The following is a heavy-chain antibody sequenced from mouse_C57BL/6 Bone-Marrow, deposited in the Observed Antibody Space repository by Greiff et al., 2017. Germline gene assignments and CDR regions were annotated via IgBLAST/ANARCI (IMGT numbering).Heavy chain of an antibody. CDR1: GYTFTDYN. CDR2: INPNNGGT. J-gene: IGHJ3*01. D-gene: IGHD2-4*01. CDR3: ARSPIYYDYSWFAY. V-gene: IGHV1-18*01. Sequence: VQLQQSGPELVKPGASVKIPCKASGYTFTDYNMDWVKQSHGKSLEWIGDINPNNGGTIYNQKFKGKATLTVDKSSSKAYMELRSLTSEDTAVYYCARSPIYYDYSWFAYWGQGTLVTVSA.